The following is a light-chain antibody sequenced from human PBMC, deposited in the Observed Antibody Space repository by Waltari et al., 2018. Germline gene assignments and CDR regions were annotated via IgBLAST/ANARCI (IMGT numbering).Light chain of an antibody. V-gene: IGLV1-40*01. CDR3: QSYDSSLSGSV. J-gene: IGLJ3*02. CDR2: ANN. CDR1: SSNTGAGYD. Sequence: QSVLTQPPSVSGAPGQRAPIPCTGSSSNTGAGYDVHGYQPLPGTAPNFPNYANNHRPSGVPDRFSGSKSGTSASLAITGLQADDEADYYCQSYDSSLSGSVFGGGTKLTVL.